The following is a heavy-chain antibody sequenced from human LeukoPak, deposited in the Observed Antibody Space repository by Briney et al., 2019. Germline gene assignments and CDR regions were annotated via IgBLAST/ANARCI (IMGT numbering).Heavy chain of an antibody. CDR3: ARGRHGVATTFDY. D-gene: IGHD5-12*01. V-gene: IGHV4-34*01. Sequence: SETLSLTCAVYGGSFSGYYWSWIRQPLGKGLEWIGEINHSGSTNYNPSLKSRVTISVDTSKNQFSLKLSSVTAADTAVYYCARGRHGVATTFDYWGQGTLVTVSS. CDR2: INHSGST. CDR1: GGSFSGYY. J-gene: IGHJ4*02.